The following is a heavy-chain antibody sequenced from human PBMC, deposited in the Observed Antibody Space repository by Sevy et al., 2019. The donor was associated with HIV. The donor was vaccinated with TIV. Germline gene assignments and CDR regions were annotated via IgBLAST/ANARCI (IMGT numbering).Heavy chain of an antibody. CDR3: ARYSSSYYGSGRRGGFDI. J-gene: IGHJ3*02. V-gene: IGHV4-34*01. CDR2: INHSGST. CDR1: GGSFSGYY. Sequence: SETLSLTCAVYGGSFSGYYWSWIRQPPGKGLEWIGEINHSGSTNYNPSLKSRVTISVDTSKNQFSLKLSSVTAADTAVYYCARYSSSYYGSGRRGGFDIWGQGTMVTVSS. D-gene: IGHD3-10*01.